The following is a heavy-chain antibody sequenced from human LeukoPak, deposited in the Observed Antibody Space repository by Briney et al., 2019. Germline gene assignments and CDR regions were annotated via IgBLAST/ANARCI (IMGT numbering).Heavy chain of an antibody. CDR1: GGSISSYY. D-gene: IGHD3-9*01. V-gene: IGHV4-59*01. CDR3: ASTSSPYYDILTGQIGDNWFDP. Sequence: PSETLSLTCTVSGGSISSYYWSWIRQPPGKGLEWIGYIYYSGSTNYNPSLKSRVTISVDTSKNQFSLKLSSVTAADTAVYYCASTSSPYYDILTGQIGDNWFDPWGQGTLVTVSS. J-gene: IGHJ5*02. CDR2: IYYSGST.